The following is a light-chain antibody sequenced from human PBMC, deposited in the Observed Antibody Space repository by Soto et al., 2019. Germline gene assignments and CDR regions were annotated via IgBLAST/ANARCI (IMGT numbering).Light chain of an antibody. CDR1: GGHSTYS. V-gene: IGLV4-69*02. Sequence: QPVLTQSPSASASLGASVNLTCTLTGGHSTYSIGWHQQQPQRGPRSLMRLNSDGSHSKGDGIPDRFSGSSSGAERFLTISSLQSEDEADYYCQTWGRGIVVFGGGTKLTVL. CDR2: LNSDGSH. J-gene: IGLJ2*01. CDR3: QTWGRGIVV.